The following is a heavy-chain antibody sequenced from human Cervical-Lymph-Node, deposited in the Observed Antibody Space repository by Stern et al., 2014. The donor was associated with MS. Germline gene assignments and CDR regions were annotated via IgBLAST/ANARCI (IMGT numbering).Heavy chain of an antibody. J-gene: IGHJ3*01. CDR3: AKGRTVAGKGVGAFDV. CDR2: ISYDGRDA. D-gene: IGHD6-19*01. Sequence: QVQLGESGGGVVQPGRSLRLSCAASGFTFSNFGMHWVRQAPGKGLEWVALISYDGRDAYYADSVKGRFTISGDDSKNKIHLQLNSLRPEDTAVYYCAKGRTVAGKGVGAFDVWGQGTLVTVSS. V-gene: IGHV3-30*18. CDR1: GFTFSNFG.